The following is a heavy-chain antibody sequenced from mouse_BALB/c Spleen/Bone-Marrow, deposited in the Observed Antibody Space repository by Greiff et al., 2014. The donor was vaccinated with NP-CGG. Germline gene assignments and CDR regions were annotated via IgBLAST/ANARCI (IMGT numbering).Heavy chain of an antibody. D-gene: IGHD2-4*01. CDR3: ARDDYGPDY. J-gene: IGHJ2*01. CDR2: IYPGDGET. Sequence: VQLQQSGAELVRPGSSVKISCKASGYAFSSFWMNWVKQRPGQGLEWIGQIYPGDGETNYNGKLKGKATLTADKSSSTAYMQLSSLTSEDSAVYFCARDDYGPDYWGQGTTLTVSS. V-gene: IGHV1-80*01. CDR1: GYAFSSFW.